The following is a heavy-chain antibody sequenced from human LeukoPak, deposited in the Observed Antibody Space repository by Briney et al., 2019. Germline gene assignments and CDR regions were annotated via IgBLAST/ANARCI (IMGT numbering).Heavy chain of an antibody. J-gene: IGHJ5*02. V-gene: IGHV1-2*02. CDR2: INPHSGVT. CDR3: ARGGVNNYFDP. CDR1: GYTFSGYY. Sequence: ASVKVSCKTSGYTFSGYYTHWVRHAPGQGLEWVGWINPHSGVTKYAQKFQGRVTVTGDTSINTAYMELRSLTSDDTAVYYCARGGVNNYFDPWGQGTLVTVSS. D-gene: IGHD3-16*01.